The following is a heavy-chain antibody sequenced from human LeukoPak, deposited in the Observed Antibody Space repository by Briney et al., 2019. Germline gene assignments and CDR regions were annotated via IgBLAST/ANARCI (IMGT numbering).Heavy chain of an antibody. J-gene: IGHJ4*02. V-gene: IGHV4-38-2*02. Sequence: SETLSLTCSVSGYSISSGFYWEWIRQPPGKGLEWIGSFHHSGSTPYNPSLNSRVSISVDTSKNQLSLKLSSVTAADTAVYYCARREGYNFDYWGQGTLVTVSS. D-gene: IGHD5-24*01. CDR1: GYSISSGFY. CDR2: FHHSGST. CDR3: ARREGYNFDY.